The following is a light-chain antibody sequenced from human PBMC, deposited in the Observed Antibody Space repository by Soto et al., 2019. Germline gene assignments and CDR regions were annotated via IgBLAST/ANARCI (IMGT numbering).Light chain of an antibody. J-gene: IGKJ2*01. Sequence: DIQMTQSPSTLSASVGDRVTITCRASQSISSWLAWYQQKPGKAPKLLIYKASSLESGVPSRFSGSGSGTEFTLTISRLQPDDFATYYCQQYNSYQNTFGQGTKLEIK. CDR1: QSISSW. V-gene: IGKV1-5*03. CDR2: KAS. CDR3: QQYNSYQNT.